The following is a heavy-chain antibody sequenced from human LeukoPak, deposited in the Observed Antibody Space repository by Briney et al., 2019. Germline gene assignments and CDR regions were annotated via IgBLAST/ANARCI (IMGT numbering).Heavy chain of an antibody. Sequence: PGGSLRLSCAASGFTFSSYDMHWVRQAAGRGLEWVSAFGSGGDTYYPGSVKGRFTISREDAKSSLYPQMNSLRDGDTAVYYCATGGWSHNNRYFGLWGRGTLVIVSS. V-gene: IGHV3-13*04. CDR1: GFTFSSYD. CDR2: FGSGGDT. CDR3: ATGGWSHNNRYFGL. J-gene: IGHJ2*01. D-gene: IGHD6-19*01.